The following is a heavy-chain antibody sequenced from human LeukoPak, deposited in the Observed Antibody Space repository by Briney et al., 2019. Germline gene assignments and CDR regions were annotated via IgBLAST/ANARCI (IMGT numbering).Heavy chain of an antibody. CDR1: GFTFSSYE. CDR3: AREGEWEPLDY. Sequence: GGSLRLSXAASGFTFSSYEMNWVRQAPGKGLEWVSYISSSGSTIYYADSVKGRFTISRDNAKNTLYLQMNSLRAEDSAVYYCAREGEWEPLDYWGQGTLVSVSS. J-gene: IGHJ4*02. V-gene: IGHV3-48*03. D-gene: IGHD1-26*01. CDR2: ISSSGSTI.